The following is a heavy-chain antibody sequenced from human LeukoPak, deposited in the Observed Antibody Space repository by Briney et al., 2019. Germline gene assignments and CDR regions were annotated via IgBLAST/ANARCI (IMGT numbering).Heavy chain of an antibody. V-gene: IGHV3-30*02. J-gene: IGHJ4*02. CDR3: AKDGSWSCTD. CDR1: GFTFSSSA. CDR2: IAHHGNNK. Sequence: GGSLRLSCGASGFTFSSSAMHWVRQGPGKGLEWVAYIAHHGNNKYYADSVKGRFTLSRDNSKGSLYLQMNSLRADDTAVYYCAKDGSWSCTDWGQGTLVTVSS. D-gene: IGHD2-8*02.